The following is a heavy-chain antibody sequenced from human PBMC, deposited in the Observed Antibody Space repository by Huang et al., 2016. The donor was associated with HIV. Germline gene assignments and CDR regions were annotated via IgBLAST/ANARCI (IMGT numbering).Heavy chain of an antibody. V-gene: IGHV3-7*01. Sequence: EVQLVESGGGLVQPGGSLRLSCPASGFTFSSYWMSWVGQETGKGLEWVANIKQDGSEKYYVDSVKGRFSISRDNAKNSLYLQMNSLRAEDTAVYYCARRLRYYYGSGRTSGYFDYWGQGTLVTVSS. J-gene: IGHJ4*02. CDR3: ARRLRYYYGSGRTSGYFDY. D-gene: IGHD3-10*01. CDR2: IKQDGSEK. CDR1: GFTFSSYW.